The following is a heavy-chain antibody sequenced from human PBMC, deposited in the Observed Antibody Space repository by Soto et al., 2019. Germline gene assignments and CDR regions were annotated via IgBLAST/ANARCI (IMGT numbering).Heavy chain of an antibody. Sequence: SLRLSSEASGFKFDDHVMHWVRQVPGKGLEWVGHINWDGYSIGYGDAVRGRFTISRDNAKNTLYLHLHSLIPEDTALYYFARSWSGSTSGRVDVWGRGTTATVSS. D-gene: IGHD3-3*01. V-gene: IGHV3-9*01. J-gene: IGHJ6*02. CDR2: INWDGYSI. CDR3: ARSWSGSTSGRVDV. CDR1: GFKFDDHV.